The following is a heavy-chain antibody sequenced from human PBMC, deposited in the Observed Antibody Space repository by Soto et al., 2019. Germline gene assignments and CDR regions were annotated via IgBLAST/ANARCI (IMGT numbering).Heavy chain of an antibody. CDR1: GFTFSSYG. CDR2: ISYDGSNK. J-gene: IGHJ4*02. D-gene: IGHD3-22*01. CDR3: AKEYYYDSSGFDY. V-gene: IGHV3-30*18. Sequence: GGSLRLSCAASGFTFSSYGMHWVRQAPGKGLEWVAVISYDGSNKYYADSVKGRFTISRDNSKNTLYLQMNSLRAEDTAVYYCAKEYYYDSSGFDYWGQGTLVTVSS.